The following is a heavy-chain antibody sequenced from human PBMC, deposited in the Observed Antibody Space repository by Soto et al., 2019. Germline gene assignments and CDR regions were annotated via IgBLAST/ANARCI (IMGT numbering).Heavy chain of an antibody. D-gene: IGHD2-15*01. Sequence: QLQLQESGPGLVKPSETLSLTCTVSGGSISSSSYYWVWIRQPPGKGLEWIGSIYYSGSTYYNTSLKSRVTISVDTSNNQFSLKLSSVTAADTAVYYCARPGYCSGGSCDDFDYWGQGTLVTVSS. V-gene: IGHV4-39*01. CDR1: GGSISSSSYY. CDR3: ARPGYCSGGSCDDFDY. CDR2: IYYSGST. J-gene: IGHJ4*02.